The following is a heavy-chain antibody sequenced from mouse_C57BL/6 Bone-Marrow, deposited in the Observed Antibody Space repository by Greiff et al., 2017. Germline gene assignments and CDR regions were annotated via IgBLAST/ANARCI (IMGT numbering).Heavy chain of an antibody. D-gene: IGHD2-4*01. J-gene: IGHJ3*01. CDR2: IYPGSGST. CDR3: AREGDYAWCAY. V-gene: IGHV1-55*01. CDR1: GYTFTSYG. Sequence: VQLQQPGAELVKPGASVKMSCKASGYTFTSYGITWVKQRPGQGLEWIGDIYPGSGSTYYNEKFKGKATLTVDTSSSTAYMQLSSLTSEDSAVYYCAREGDYAWCAYWGQGTLVTVSA.